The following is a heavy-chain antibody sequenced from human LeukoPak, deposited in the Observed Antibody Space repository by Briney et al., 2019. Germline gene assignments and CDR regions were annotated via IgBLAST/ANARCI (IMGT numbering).Heavy chain of an antibody. Sequence: GESLQISCKGSGYIFTSYWIGWVRPLPGKGREWRGIIYPGASDTRYSPSFQGQVTISADKSISTAYLQWSSLKASDTAMYYCARPHSYGYSGPFDYWGQGTLVTVSS. CDR1: GYIFTSYW. D-gene: IGHD5-18*01. CDR2: IYPGASDT. CDR3: ARPHSYGYSGPFDY. V-gene: IGHV5-51*01. J-gene: IGHJ4*02.